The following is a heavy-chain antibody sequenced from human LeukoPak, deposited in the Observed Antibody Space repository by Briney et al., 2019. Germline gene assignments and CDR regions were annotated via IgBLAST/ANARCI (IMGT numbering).Heavy chain of an antibody. CDR1: GFSFSSYY. D-gene: IGHD4-17*01. V-gene: IGHV3-7*05. Sequence: GGSLRLSCAASGFSFSSYYMSWVRQAPGKGLEWVANIQQDGSGRSYMDSVKGRFTISRDNAEDSLYLQMNSLRAEDTAVYYCAGRAYGDDSFDYWGQGTLVTVSS. CDR2: IQQDGSGR. J-gene: IGHJ4*02. CDR3: AGRAYGDDSFDY.